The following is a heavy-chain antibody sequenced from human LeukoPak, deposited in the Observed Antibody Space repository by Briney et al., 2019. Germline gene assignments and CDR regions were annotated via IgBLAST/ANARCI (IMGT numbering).Heavy chain of an antibody. D-gene: IGHD2-2*01. CDR2: INPSGGST. V-gene: IGHV1-46*01. Sequence: ASVKVSCKASGYTFTSYYMHWVRQAPGQGLEWMGIINPSGGSTSYAQKFQGRVTMTRDTSTSTVYMELSSLRSEDTAVYYCAREGYCSSTSCPQYYYYGMDVWGQGTTVTVSS. J-gene: IGHJ6*02. CDR3: AREGYCSSTSCPQYYYYGMDV. CDR1: GYTFTSYY.